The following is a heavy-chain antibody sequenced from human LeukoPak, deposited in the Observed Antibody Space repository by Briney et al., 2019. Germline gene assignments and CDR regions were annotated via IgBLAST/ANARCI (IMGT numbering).Heavy chain of an antibody. V-gene: IGHV3-30*01. D-gene: IGHD2-2*01. CDR2: ISYDGSNK. Sequence: GGFLRLSCAASGFTFSSYAMHWVRQAPGKGLEWVAVISYDGSNKYYADSVKGRFIISRDNSKNTLYLQMNSLRAEDTAVYYCARVNQLLSDAFDIWGQGTMVTVSS. CDR3: ARVNQLLSDAFDI. J-gene: IGHJ3*02. CDR1: GFTFSSYA.